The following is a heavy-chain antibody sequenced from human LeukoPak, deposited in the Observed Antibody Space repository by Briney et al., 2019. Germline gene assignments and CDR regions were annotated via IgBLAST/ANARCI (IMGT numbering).Heavy chain of an antibody. V-gene: IGHV3-21*01. CDR1: GFTFTTYT. Sequence: GGSLRLSCAASGFTFTTYTMNWVRQAPGKGLGWVSSISSSSTYIYYADSVKGRFTISRDNAKSSLYLQMNSLRAEDTAVYYCSTSYGSGSYPLDYWGQGTLVTVSS. CDR3: STSYGSGSYPLDY. D-gene: IGHD3-10*01. CDR2: ISSSSTYI. J-gene: IGHJ4*02.